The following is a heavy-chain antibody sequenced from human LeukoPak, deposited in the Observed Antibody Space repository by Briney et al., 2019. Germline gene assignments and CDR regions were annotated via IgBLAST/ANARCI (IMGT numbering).Heavy chain of an antibody. Sequence: SETLSLTCTVSGGSISSYYWSWIRQPPGKGLEWIGYIYYSGSTYYNPSLKSRVTISVDTSKNQFSLKLSSVTAADTAVYYCARDLLRLGSKGDLNWFDPWGQGTLVTVSS. CDR1: GGSISSYY. CDR2: IYYSGST. D-gene: IGHD5-12*01. CDR3: ARDLLRLGSKGDLNWFDP. J-gene: IGHJ5*02. V-gene: IGHV4-59*12.